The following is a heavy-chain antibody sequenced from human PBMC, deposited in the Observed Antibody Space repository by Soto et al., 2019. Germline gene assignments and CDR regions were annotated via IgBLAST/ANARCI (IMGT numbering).Heavy chain of an antibody. J-gene: IGHJ4*02. V-gene: IGHV3-23*01. CDR3: AKDSHPGEWICPGGGSCYSSLGGDFDY. CDR2: ISGSGGST. Sequence: GGSLRLSCAASGFTFSSYAMSWVRQAPGKGLEWVSAISGSGGSTYYADSVKGRFTISRDNSKNTLYLQMNSLRAEDTAVYYCAKDSHPGEWICPGGGSCYSSLGGDFDYWGQGTLVTVSS. D-gene: IGHD2-15*01. CDR1: GFTFSSYA.